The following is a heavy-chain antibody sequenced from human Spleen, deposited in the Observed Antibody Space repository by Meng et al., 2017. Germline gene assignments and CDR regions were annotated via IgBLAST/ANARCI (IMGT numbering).Heavy chain of an antibody. V-gene: IGHV4-38-2*02. J-gene: IGHJ3*02. CDR2: IYHSGNT. CDR1: GYSISSGYY. Sequence: ESLKISCTVSGYSISSGYYWGCIRQPPGKGLQWIGNIYHSGNTYYNPSLESRLTISVDTSKNQFSLNLSSVTAADTAVYYCARLNVAGAGPKGAHNIWGQGTMVTVSS. CDR3: ARLNVAGAGPKGAHNI. D-gene: IGHD6-13*01.